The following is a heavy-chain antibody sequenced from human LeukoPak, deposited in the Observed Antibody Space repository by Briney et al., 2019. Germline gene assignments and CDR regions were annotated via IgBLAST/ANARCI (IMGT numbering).Heavy chain of an antibody. CDR2: ISGSGGST. CDR3: AKGSISHYYDSSGYYHFDY. J-gene: IGHJ4*02. V-gene: IGHV3-23*01. CDR1: GFTFSSYA. Sequence: GGSLRLSCAASGFTFSSYAMSWVRQAPGKGLEWVSAISGSGGSTYYADSVKGRFTISRDNSENTLYLQMNSLRAEDTAVYYCAKGSISHYYDSSGYYHFDYWGQGTLVTVSS. D-gene: IGHD3-22*01.